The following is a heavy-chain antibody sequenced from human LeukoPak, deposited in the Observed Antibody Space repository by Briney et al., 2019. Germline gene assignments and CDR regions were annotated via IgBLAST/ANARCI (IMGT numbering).Heavy chain of an antibody. Sequence: PSETLSLTCTVSGGSISSGSYYWGWIRQPPGKGLEWIGSIYHSGSTYYNPSLKSRVTISVDTSKNQFSLKLSSVTAADTAVYYCARQGTYSSSWSSFDYWGQGTLVTVSS. CDR1: GGSISSGSYY. D-gene: IGHD6-13*01. J-gene: IGHJ4*02. V-gene: IGHV4-39*01. CDR3: ARQGTYSSSWSSFDY. CDR2: IYHSGST.